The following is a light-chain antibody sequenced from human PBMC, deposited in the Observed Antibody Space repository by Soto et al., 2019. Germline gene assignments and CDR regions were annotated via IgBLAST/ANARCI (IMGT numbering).Light chain of an antibody. Sequence: QSALTQPASVSGSPGQSITISCTGTSSDDGGYNYVSWYQQHPGKDPKLMIYEVSNRPSGVSNRFSGSKSGNTASLTISGLQAEDEADYYCSSYTSSNTLVFGGGTKLTVL. CDR3: SSYTSSNTLV. CDR1: SSDDGGYNY. V-gene: IGLV2-14*01. J-gene: IGLJ3*02. CDR2: EVS.